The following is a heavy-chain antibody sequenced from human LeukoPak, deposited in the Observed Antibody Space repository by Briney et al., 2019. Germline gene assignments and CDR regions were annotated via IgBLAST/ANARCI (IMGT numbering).Heavy chain of an antibody. V-gene: IGHV1-69*01. CDR3: ASGAHDYGDFYFDY. Sequence: ASVKVSCTASGGTFSSYAISWVRQAPGQGLEWMGGIIPIFGTANYAQKFQGRVTITADESTSTAYMELSSLRSEDTAVYYCASGAHDYGDFYFDYWGQGTLVTVSS. CDR2: IIPIFGTA. CDR1: GGTFSSYA. D-gene: IGHD4-17*01. J-gene: IGHJ4*02.